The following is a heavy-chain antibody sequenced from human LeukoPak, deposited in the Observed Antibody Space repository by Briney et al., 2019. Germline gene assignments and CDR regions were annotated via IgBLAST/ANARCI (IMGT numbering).Heavy chain of an antibody. Sequence: GGSLRLSCAASGFTFSSYAMHWVRQAPGKGLEWVAVISYDGSNKYYADPVKGRFTISRDNSKNTLYLQMNSLRAEDTAVYYCARDSVGWLLCYGMDVWGQGTTVTVSS. CDR2: ISYDGSNK. J-gene: IGHJ6*02. D-gene: IGHD2-15*01. V-gene: IGHV3-30*04. CDR1: GFTFSSYA. CDR3: ARDSVGWLLCYGMDV.